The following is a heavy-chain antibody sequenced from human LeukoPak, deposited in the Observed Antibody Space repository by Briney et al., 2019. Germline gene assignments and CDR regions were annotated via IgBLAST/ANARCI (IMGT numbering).Heavy chain of an antibody. CDR2: ISRNGGNT. Sequence: GGSLRLSCAASGFTLSSYSMHWVRQAPGKGLQFVSAISRNGGNTYYANSVKSRFTISRDISKNTLYLQMGSLRPEDMAVYYCARVDSGSACASWGQGILITVSS. CDR1: GFTLSSYS. V-gene: IGHV3-64*01. D-gene: IGHD6-19*01. J-gene: IGHJ1*01. CDR3: ARVDSGSACAS.